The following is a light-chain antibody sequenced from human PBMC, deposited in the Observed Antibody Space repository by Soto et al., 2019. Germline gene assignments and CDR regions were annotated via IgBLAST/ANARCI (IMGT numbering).Light chain of an antibody. J-gene: IGLJ1*01. CDR3: VTWYSGLRAYV. CDR1: SSKIRNNY. V-gene: IGLV1-51*01. Sequence: QSVLTQPPSVSAAPGQTVTISCSGSSSKIRNNYVSWYQQLPGTAPKLLIYDNNKRPSGIPDRFSGSNSGTSATLGISGVQTEDEADYYCVTWYSGLRAYVFGTGTKVTVL. CDR2: DNN.